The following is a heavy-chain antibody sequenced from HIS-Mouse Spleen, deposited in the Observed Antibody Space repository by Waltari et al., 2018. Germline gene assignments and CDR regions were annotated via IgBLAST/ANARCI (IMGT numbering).Heavy chain of an antibody. CDR2: INPNSGGT. J-gene: IGHJ3*02. D-gene: IGHD2-15*01. Sequence: QVQLVQSGAEVKKPGASVKVSCKASGYTFTGYYMHWVRQAPGHGLAWMGWINPNSGGTNYAQKFQGRVTMTRDTSISTAYMELSRLRSDDTAVYYCAREGYCSGGSCLRGSAFDIWGQGTMVTVSS. V-gene: IGHV1-2*02. CDR1: GYTFTGYY. CDR3: AREGYCSGGSCLRGSAFDI.